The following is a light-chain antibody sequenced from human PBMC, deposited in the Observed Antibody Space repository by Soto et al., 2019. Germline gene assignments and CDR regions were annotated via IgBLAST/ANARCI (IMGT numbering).Light chain of an antibody. CDR2: GVS. Sequence: QSALTQPRSASGSPGQSVTISCTGTSSDVGDSVYVSWYQPHPGKAPKLVIYGVSKRPSGVPDRFAGSKSGNTASLTVSGLQAEDEADYYCSSYAGSNNFVIFGGGTKLTVL. CDR1: SSDVGDSVY. CDR3: SSYAGSNNFVI. J-gene: IGLJ2*01. V-gene: IGLV2-8*01.